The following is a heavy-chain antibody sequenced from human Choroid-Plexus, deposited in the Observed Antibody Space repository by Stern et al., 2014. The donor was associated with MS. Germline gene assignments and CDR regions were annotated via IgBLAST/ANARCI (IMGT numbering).Heavy chain of an antibody. Sequence: VQLVESAGGVVQPGRTLRLSCVASGFTFGSCAMHWVRQAPGKGLEWVAGGSYDGSNKYYADSVKGRFTISRDNSQNTLYMQMSSLRPEDTAVYYCAKDRQYLTYFFDHWGQGSLVTVSS. CDR1: GFTFGSCA. J-gene: IGHJ5*02. D-gene: IGHD2/OR15-2a*01. V-gene: IGHV3-30*18. CDR3: AKDRQYLTYFFDH. CDR2: GSYDGSNK.